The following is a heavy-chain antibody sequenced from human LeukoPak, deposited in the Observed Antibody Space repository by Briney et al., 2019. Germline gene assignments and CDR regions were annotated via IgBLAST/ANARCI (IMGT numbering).Heavy chain of an antibody. D-gene: IGHD3-3*01. CDR1: GYTFTDYY. CDR2: VDPEDGET. J-gene: IGHJ6*03. Sequence: ASVKVSCKVSGYTFTDYYMHWVQQAPGKGLEWMGLVDPEDGETIYAEKFQGRVTITADTSTDTAYMELSRLRSEDTAVYYCATGVLRFLEWYYYMDVWGKGTTVTVSS. V-gene: IGHV1-69-2*01. CDR3: ATGVLRFLEWYYYMDV.